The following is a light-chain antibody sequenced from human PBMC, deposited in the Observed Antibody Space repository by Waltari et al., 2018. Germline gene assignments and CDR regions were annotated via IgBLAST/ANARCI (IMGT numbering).Light chain of an antibody. CDR3: CSYTGTYTHWV. J-gene: IGLJ3*02. Sequence: QSALTQPRSVSGSPGQSVTISCTGTSNDVGAYNYVSWHQQHPGKAPKLMIYDVSKRPSGVPVRFSPPNAGNPASLTISGLQAEDEADYYCCSYTGTYTHWVFGGGTKLTVL. V-gene: IGLV2-11*01. CDR1: SNDVGAYNY. CDR2: DVS.